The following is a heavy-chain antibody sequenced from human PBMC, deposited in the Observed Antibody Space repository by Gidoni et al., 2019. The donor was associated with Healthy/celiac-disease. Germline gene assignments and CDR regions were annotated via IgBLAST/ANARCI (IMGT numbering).Heavy chain of an antibody. CDR3: AKDIRAASSAVAGTMGFAFDY. CDR2: ISWDGGST. V-gene: IGHV3-43D*04. Sequence: EVQLVESGGVVVQPGGSLRLSCAASGFTFDDYAMHGVRQAPGKGLEWVSLISWDGGSTYYADSVKGRFTISRDNSKNSLYLQMNSLRAEDTALYYCAKDIRAASSAVAGTMGFAFDYWGQGTLVTVSS. CDR1: GFTFDDYA. D-gene: IGHD6-19*01. J-gene: IGHJ4*02.